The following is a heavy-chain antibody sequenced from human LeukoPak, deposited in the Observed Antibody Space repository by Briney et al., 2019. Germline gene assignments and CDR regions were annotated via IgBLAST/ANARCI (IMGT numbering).Heavy chain of an antibody. D-gene: IGHD2-8*01. CDR3: ARPPATMVYPMGGY. CDR2: INPNTGDT. Sequence: ASVKASCKASGYTFTGYYMHWVRQAPGQGLEWMGWINPNTGDTNYAQKFQGRVAMTGDSSISTAYMELSRLRSDDTAVYYCARPPATMVYPMGGYWGQGTLVTVSS. J-gene: IGHJ4*02. CDR1: GYTFTGYY. V-gene: IGHV1-2*02.